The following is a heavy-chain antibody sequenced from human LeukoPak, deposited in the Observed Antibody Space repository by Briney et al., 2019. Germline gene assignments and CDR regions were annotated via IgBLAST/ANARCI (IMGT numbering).Heavy chain of an antibody. J-gene: IGHJ4*02. CDR1: GFTFSSYS. D-gene: IGHD6-25*01. V-gene: IGHV3-48*01. Sequence: PGGSLRLSCAASGFTFSSYSMNWGRQAPGKGLEWVSYISSGSGTIYYADSVKGRFTISRDNAKNSLYLQMNSLRAEDTAVYYCARESPSGWKYFDYWGQGTLVTVSS. CDR3: ARESPSGWKYFDY. CDR2: ISSGSGTI.